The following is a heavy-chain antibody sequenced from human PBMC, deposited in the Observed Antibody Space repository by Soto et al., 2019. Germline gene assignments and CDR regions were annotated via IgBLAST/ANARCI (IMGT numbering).Heavy chain of an antibody. CDR1: GFTFSSYD. V-gene: IGHV3-13*01. CDR2: IGTAGDT. Sequence: GGSLRLSCAASGFTFSSYDMHWVRQATGKGLEWVSAIGTAGDTYYPGSVKGRFTISRENAKNSLYLQMNSLRAEDTAVYYCAGDSGDTMVRGVIYGMDVWGQGTTVTVSS. CDR3: AGDSGDTMVRGVIYGMDV. D-gene: IGHD3-10*01. J-gene: IGHJ6*02.